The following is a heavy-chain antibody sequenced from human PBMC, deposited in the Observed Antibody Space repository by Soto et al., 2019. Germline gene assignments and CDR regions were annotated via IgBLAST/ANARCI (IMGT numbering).Heavy chain of an antibody. CDR1: GFTFSSYA. D-gene: IGHD6-19*01. J-gene: IGHJ5*02. CDR3: AKCAYSSGCHTHFWFDP. V-gene: IGHV3-23*01. CDR2: ISGSGGST. Sequence: GGSLRLSCAASGFTFSSYAMSWVRQAPGKGLEWVSAISGSGGSTYYADSVKGRFTISRDNSKNTLYLQMNSLRAEDTAVYYCAKCAYSSGCHTHFWFDPWGQGTLVTVSS.